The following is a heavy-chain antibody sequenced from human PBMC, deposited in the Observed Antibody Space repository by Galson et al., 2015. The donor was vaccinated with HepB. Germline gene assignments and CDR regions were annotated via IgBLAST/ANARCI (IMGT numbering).Heavy chain of an antibody. CDR1: GGTFSSYA. CDR2: IIPILGIA. CDR3: ARDLFGCSYGCDVYYYSDMDV. Sequence: VSCKASGGTFSSYAISWVRQAPGQGLEWIGRIIPILGIANYAQKFQGRVTITADKSTSTAYMELSSLRSEDTAVYYCARDLFGCSYGCDVYYYSDMDVPGPGTPVAVA. D-gene: IGHD5-18*01. J-gene: IGHJ6*02. V-gene: IGHV1-69*04.